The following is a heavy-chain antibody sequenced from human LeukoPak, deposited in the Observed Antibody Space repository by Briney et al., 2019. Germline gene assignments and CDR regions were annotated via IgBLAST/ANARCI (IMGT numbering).Heavy chain of an antibody. Sequence: QPGGSLRLSCAASGFTFSSYAMYWVRQAPGKGLEYVSAISSNGGSTYYANSVKGRFTISRDNSKNTLNLQMGSLRAEDMAVYYCASLPRYGSGTFDAFDIWGQGTMVTVSS. D-gene: IGHD3-10*01. CDR3: ASLPRYGSGTFDAFDI. CDR1: GFTFSSYA. J-gene: IGHJ3*02. CDR2: ISSNGGST. V-gene: IGHV3-64*01.